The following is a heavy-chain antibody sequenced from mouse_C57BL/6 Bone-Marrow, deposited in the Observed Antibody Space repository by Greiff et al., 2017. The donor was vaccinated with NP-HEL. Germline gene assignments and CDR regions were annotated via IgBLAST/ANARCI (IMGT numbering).Heavy chain of an antibody. Sequence: QVQLKESGAELARPGASVKLSCKASGYTFTSYGISWVKQRTGQGLEWIGEIYPRSGNTYYNEKFKGKATLTADKSSSTAYMELRSLTSEDSAVYFCARRGWLLLFAYWGQGTLVTVSA. CDR1: GYTFTSYG. J-gene: IGHJ3*01. CDR2: IYPRSGNT. CDR3: ARRGWLLLFAY. D-gene: IGHD2-3*01. V-gene: IGHV1-81*01.